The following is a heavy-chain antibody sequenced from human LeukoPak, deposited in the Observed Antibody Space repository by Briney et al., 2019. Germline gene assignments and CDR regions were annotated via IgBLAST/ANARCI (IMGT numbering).Heavy chain of an antibody. J-gene: IGHJ4*02. V-gene: IGHV3-9*01. CDR2: ITWNSDNI. CDR1: GFTFDDYA. CDR3: AKDRGFRDYYDSSGYDY. Sequence: GGSLRLSCAASGFTFDDYAMHWVRQAPGKGLEWVSGITWNSDNIEYADSVKGRFTISRDNAKNSLYLQMNSLRAEDTAVYYCAKDRGFRDYYDSSGYDYWGQGTLVTVSS. D-gene: IGHD3-22*01.